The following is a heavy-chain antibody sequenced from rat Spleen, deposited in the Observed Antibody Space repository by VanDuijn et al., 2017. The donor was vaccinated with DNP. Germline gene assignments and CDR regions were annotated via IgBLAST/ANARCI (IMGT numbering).Heavy chain of an antibody. CDR2: ITSNGGDT. CDR1: GFTFNNYW. CDR3: ASPIRRVFDY. J-gene: IGHJ2*01. D-gene: IGHD1-11*01. V-gene: IGHV5-31*01. Sequence: EVQLVESGGDLVQPGRSLILSCVASGFTFNNYWMNWIRQVPGKGLEWVASITSNGGDTYYPDSMKGRFTISRDNAKNTLYLQMDSLRSEDTATYYCASPIRRVFDYWGQGVMVTVSS.